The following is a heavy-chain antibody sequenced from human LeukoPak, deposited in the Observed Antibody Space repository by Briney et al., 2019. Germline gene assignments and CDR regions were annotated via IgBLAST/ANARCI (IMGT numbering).Heavy chain of an antibody. CDR3: ARVRIVVQNLRFDY. D-gene: IGHD2-2*01. Sequence: ASVKVSCKASGYIFTTYGISWVRQAPGQGLEWMGWISAYNGNTNYAQKLQGRVTMTTDTSTSTAYMELRSLRSDDTAVYYCARVRIVVQNLRFDYWGQGTLVTVSS. CDR1: GYIFTTYG. J-gene: IGHJ4*02. V-gene: IGHV1-18*01. CDR2: ISAYNGNT.